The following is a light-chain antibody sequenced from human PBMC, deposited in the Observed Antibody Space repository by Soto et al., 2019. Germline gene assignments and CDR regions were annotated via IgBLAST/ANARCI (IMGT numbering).Light chain of an antibody. V-gene: IGKV3-11*01. J-gene: IGKJ4*01. Sequence: EIVLTQSPATLSLSPGERATLSCRASQIVGRYIAWYQQKPGQAPRLLIYDTSNRATDIPARFSGSGSGTDFTLTISGLEPEDSAVYYCQQRRNWPTFGGGTKVEIK. CDR1: QIVGRY. CDR3: QQRRNWPT. CDR2: DTS.